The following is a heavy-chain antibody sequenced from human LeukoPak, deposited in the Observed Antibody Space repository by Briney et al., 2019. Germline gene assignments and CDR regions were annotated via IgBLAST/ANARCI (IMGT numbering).Heavy chain of an antibody. D-gene: IGHD2-15*01. V-gene: IGHV1-8*01. J-gene: IGHJ4*02. CDR1: GYTFTSYD. Sequence: ASVKVSCKASGYTFTSYDINWVRQATGQGLEWMGWMNPNSGNTGYAQKFQGRVTMTRNTSMSTAYMELSSLRSEDTAMYYCARTCSSGSCYPLGSLDYWGQGTLVTVSS. CDR3: ARTCSSGSCYPLGSLDY. CDR2: MNPNSGNT.